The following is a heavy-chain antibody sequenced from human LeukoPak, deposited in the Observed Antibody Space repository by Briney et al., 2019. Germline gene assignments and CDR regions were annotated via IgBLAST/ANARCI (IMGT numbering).Heavy chain of an antibody. D-gene: IGHD3-10*01. CDR2: VNHSGST. CDR1: GGSFSGYY. CDR3: ARGLGMVRGVNADY. Sequence: SETLSLTCAVYGGSFSGYYWSWIRQPPGKGLEWIGEVNHSGSTNYNPSLKSRVTISVDTSKSQFSLKLSSVTAADTAVYYCARGLGMVRGVNADYWGQGTLVTVSS. J-gene: IGHJ4*02. V-gene: IGHV4-34*01.